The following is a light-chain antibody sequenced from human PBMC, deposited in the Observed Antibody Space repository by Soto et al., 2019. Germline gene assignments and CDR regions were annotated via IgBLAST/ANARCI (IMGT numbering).Light chain of an antibody. V-gene: IGLV2-8*01. J-gene: IGLJ1*01. CDR3: SSYAGSSNV. CDR1: SSDVGGYNY. CDR2: EVN. Sequence: QSALTQPPSPPGSPGQSVAISCTGTSSDVGGYNYVSWYQQHPGKAPKRMIYEVNKRPSGVPDRFSGSKSGNTASLTVSGLQAEDEADYYCSSYAGSSNVFGTGTKVTVL.